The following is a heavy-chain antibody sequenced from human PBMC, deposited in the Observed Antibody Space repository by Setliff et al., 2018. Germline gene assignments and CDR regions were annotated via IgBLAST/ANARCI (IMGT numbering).Heavy chain of an antibody. CDR3: ARGNYGSGSPVYVWFDP. CDR1: GFTVSSSY. J-gene: IGHJ5*02. V-gene: IGHV3-66*02. D-gene: IGHD3-10*01. CDR2: IYTGGST. Sequence: GGSLRLSCAASGFTVSSSYMTWVRQAPGKGLEWVSVIYTGGSTYYADSMKDRFTISRDTSKNTLYLQMYSLRTEDTAVYYCARGNYGSGSPVYVWFDPWGQGTLVTVSS.